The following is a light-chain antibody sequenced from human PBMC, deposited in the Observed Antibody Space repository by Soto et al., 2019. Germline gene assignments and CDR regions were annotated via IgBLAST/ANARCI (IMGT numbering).Light chain of an antibody. Sequence: QSALTQPRSVSGSPGQSVTISCTGTSSDVGGYNFVSWYQEHPGKAPKLMIYDVSRRPSGVPDRFSGSKSGNTASLTISGLQAEEEADYYCCSYAGNYRVFGGGTKLTGL. CDR3: CSYAGNYRV. CDR1: SSDVGGYNF. V-gene: IGLV2-11*01. CDR2: DVS. J-gene: IGLJ3*02.